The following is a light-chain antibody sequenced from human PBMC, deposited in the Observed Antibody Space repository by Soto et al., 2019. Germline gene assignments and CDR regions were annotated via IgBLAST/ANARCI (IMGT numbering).Light chain of an antibody. CDR1: QSVSSSY. CDR2: GAS. Sequence: EIVLTQSPGTLSFSPGERATLSFRASQSVSSSYLAWYQQKPGQAPRLLIYGASSRATGIPDRFSGSGSGTDFTLTISRLEPEDFAVYYCQQYGGSPITFGQGTRLEIK. CDR3: QQYGGSPIT. J-gene: IGKJ5*01. V-gene: IGKV3-20*01.